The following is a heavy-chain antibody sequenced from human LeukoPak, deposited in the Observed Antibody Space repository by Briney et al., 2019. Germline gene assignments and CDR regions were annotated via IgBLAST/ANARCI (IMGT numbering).Heavy chain of an antibody. CDR3: ARGGYYGSGNDFRFDP. CDR2: IYYSGST. Sequence: PSETLSPTCTVSGGSISSYYWSWIRQPPGKGLEWIGYIYYSGSTNYNPSLKSRVTISVDTSKNQSSLKLSSVTAADTAVYYCARGGYYGSGNDFRFDPWGQGTLVTVSS. D-gene: IGHD3-10*01. CDR1: GGSISSYY. J-gene: IGHJ5*02. V-gene: IGHV4-59*01.